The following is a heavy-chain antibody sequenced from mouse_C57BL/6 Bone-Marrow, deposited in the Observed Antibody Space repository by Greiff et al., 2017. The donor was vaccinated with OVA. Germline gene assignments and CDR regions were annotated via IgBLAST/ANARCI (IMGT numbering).Heavy chain of an antibody. D-gene: IGHD2-4*01. V-gene: IGHV3-6*01. CDR1: GYSITSGYY. CDR2: ISYDGSN. CDR3: ARDDYDRVYAMDY. Sequence: EVKLLESGPGLVKPSQSLSLTCSVTGYSITSGYYWNWIRQFPGNKLEWMGYISYDGSNNYNPSLKNRISITRDTSKNQFFLKLNSVTTEDTATYYCARDDYDRVYAMDYWGQGTSVTVSS. J-gene: IGHJ4*01.